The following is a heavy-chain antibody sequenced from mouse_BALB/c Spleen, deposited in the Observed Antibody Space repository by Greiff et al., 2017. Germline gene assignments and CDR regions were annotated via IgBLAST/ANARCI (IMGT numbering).Heavy chain of an antibody. CDR3: AREEVRGGFDY. V-gene: IGHV3-6*02. CDR2: ISYDGSN. CDR1: GYSITSGYY. J-gene: IGHJ2*01. D-gene: IGHD2-14*01. Sequence: EVKLQESGPGLVKPSQSLSLTCSVTGYSITSGYYWNWIRQFPGNKLEWMGYISYDGSNNYNPSLKNRISITRDTSKNQFFLKLNSVTTEDTATYYCAREEVRGGFDYWGQGTTLTVSS.